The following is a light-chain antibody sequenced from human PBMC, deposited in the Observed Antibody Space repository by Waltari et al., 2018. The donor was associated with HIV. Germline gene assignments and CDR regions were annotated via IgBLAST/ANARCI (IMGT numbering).Light chain of an antibody. CDR3: PSYASSLSGSDV. Sequence: QSVLTPPPSVSGAPGQRVTIPCPVSSPNIGAGADVDWYQQLPGTAPKLLLYNNCNRTSGVPARLSGSKSETSASLAIPALQVEDEADYYGPSYASSLSGSDVFGTGTKVTVL. V-gene: IGLV1-40*01. CDR2: NNC. CDR1: SPNIGAGAD. J-gene: IGLJ1*01.